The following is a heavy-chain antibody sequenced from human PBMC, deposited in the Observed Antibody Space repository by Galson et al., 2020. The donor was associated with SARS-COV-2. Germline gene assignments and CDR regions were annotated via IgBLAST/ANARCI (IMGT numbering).Heavy chain of an antibody. D-gene: IGHD3-9*01. V-gene: IGHV3-30-3*01. CDR1: GFAFSGYA. CDR3: ARERSAVDPLSSCFDF. CDR2: ISYDGSNR. J-gene: IGHJ4*02. Sequence: GGSLRLSCEASGFAFSGYAIHWVRQAPGKGLEWVASISYDGSNRKYTDSLKGRFTISRDNSNNTLSLQMNSLRPDDTAVYYCARERSAVDPLSSCFDFWGQGTPVTVSS.